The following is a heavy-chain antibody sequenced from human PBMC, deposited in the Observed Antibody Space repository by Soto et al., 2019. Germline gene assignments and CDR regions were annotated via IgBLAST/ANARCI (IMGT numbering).Heavy chain of an antibody. V-gene: IGHV3-11*04. CDR1: GFTFSDYD. CDR2: TSSSGSTV. J-gene: IGHJ6*02. D-gene: IGHD1-26*01. CDR3: ARDRAGAQYGLDV. Sequence: GGSLRLSCAASGFTFSDYDMSWIRQAPGKGLEWVSYTSSSGSTVYYVDSVKGRFTISRDNAKNSLYLQMNSLRDEDTAVYYCARDRAGAQYGLDVWGQGTTVTVSS.